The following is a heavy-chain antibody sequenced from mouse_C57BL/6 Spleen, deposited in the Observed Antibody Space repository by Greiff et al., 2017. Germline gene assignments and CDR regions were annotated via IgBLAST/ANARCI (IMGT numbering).Heavy chain of an antibody. V-gene: IGHV1-82*01. CDR1: GYAFSSSW. D-gene: IGHD4-1*02. CDR2: IYPGDGDT. CDR3: ARKFQLASFDY. J-gene: IGHJ2*01. Sequence: QVQLQQSGPELVKPGASVKISCKASGYAFSSSWMNWVKQRPGKGLEWIGRIYPGDGDTNYNGKFKGKATLTADKSSSTAYMQLSSLTSEDSAVYFCARKFQLASFDYWGQGTTLTVSS.